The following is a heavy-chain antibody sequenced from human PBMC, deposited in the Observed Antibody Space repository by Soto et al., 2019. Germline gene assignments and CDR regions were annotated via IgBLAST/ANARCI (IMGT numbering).Heavy chain of an antibody. Sequence: VASVKVSCKASGYSFTNYGISWVRQAPGQGLEWMGWISGYSGDTNYAHKFQGRVTMTTDTSTSTAYMELRSLRSDDTAVYYCAREEHCTDSSCYRYYYFHYGMDVWGQGTTVTVSS. V-gene: IGHV1-18*04. CDR2: ISGYSGDT. J-gene: IGHJ6*02. CDR3: AREEHCTDSSCYRYYYFHYGMDV. CDR1: GYSFTNYG. D-gene: IGHD2-8*02.